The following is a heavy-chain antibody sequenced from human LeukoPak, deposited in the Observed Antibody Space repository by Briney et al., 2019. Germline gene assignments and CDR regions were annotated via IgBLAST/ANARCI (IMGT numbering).Heavy chain of an antibody. D-gene: IGHD3-3*01. CDR1: GFTFSDYY. J-gene: IGHJ4*02. CDR2: ISSSGSTI. V-gene: IGHV3-11*04. CDR3: ARESSSTYYDFWSGSSTFDY. Sequence: GGSLRLSCAASGFTFSDYYMSWIRQAPGKGLEWVSYISSSGSTIYYADSVKGRFTISRDNAKNSLYLQMNSLRAEDTAVYYCARESSSTYYDFWSGSSTFDYWGQRTLVTVSS.